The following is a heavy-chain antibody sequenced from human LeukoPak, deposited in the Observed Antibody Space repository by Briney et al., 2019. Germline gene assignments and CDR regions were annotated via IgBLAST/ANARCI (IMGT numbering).Heavy chain of an antibody. J-gene: IGHJ3*02. CDR3: ARTVYTGNSVDNAFDI. D-gene: IGHD4-23*01. CDR2: IKQDGSEK. CDR1: GFIFSNYW. V-gene: IGHV3-7*01. Sequence: GGSLRLSCAASGFIFSNYWMSWVRQAPGKGLERVAHIKQDGSEKYYVDTVKGGFTISRDNAKNSLYLQMNRQRDEETAAYYFARTVYTGNSVDNAFDIWGQGTLLTVSS.